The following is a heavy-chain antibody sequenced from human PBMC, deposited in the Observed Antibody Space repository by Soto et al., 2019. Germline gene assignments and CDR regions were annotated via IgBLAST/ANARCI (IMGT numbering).Heavy chain of an antibody. D-gene: IGHD3-9*01. CDR2: IFYRGSA. CDR1: GGSISNPIYY. CDR3: ARLEGLATISYYFDF. J-gene: IGHJ4*02. Sequence: SETLSLTCSVSGGSISNPIYYWAWIRQPPGKGLEWIGSIFYRGSAYYNPSLQTRVTMSVDTSQSQFSLKLNSVTAADSAVYFCARLEGLATISYYFDFWGPGALVTVSS. V-gene: IGHV4-39*01.